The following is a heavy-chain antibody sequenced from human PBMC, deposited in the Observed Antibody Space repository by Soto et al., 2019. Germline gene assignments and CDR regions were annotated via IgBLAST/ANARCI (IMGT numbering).Heavy chain of an antibody. D-gene: IGHD1-26*01. CDR3: ASVSGSDYYGLDV. CDR1: GGSISSSNW. J-gene: IGHJ6*02. CDR2: IYHSGST. V-gene: IGHV4-4*02. Sequence: QVQLQESGPGLVKPSGTLSLTCAVSGGSISSSNWWSWVRQPPGKGLEWIGEIYHSGSTNYNPSPIGRVTLSLAMSKNQFSLKLRSVTAAGTAVDYCASVSGSDYYGLDVWGQGITVTVSS.